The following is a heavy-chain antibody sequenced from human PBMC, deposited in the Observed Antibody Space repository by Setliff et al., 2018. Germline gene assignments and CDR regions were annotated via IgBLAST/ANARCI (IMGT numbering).Heavy chain of an antibody. D-gene: IGHD3-10*01. CDR2: IYYSGST. J-gene: IGHJ4*02. Sequence: PSETLSLTCAVSGYSISSGYYWGWIRQPPGKGLEWIGYIYYSGSTNYNPSLMRRVTISVDTSKNQFSLKLSSVTAADTAVYYCAGARFTDYWGQGTLVTVSS. V-gene: IGHV4-38-2*01. CDR3: AGARFTDY. CDR1: GYSISSGYY.